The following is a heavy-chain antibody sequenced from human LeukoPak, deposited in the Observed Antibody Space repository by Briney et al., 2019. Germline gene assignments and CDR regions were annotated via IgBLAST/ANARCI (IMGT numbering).Heavy chain of an antibody. Sequence: GESLKISCKGTGYTFTDYWIGWVRQMPGKGLEWMGVIYPDDSDTKYSPSFQGQVTISADKSISTAYLQWSSLKASDTAMYYCARCSGSYCYFDYWGQGTLVTVSS. CDR3: ARCSGSYCYFDY. V-gene: IGHV5-51*01. CDR2: IYPDDSDT. J-gene: IGHJ4*02. CDR1: GYTFTDYW. D-gene: IGHD3-10*02.